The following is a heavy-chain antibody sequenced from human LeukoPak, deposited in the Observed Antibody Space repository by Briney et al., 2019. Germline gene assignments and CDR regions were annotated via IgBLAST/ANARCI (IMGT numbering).Heavy chain of an antibody. D-gene: IGHD1-14*01. Sequence: GGSLRLSCAASGFTFDDYGMSWVRQAPGKGLEWVSGINWNGGSTGYADSVKGRFTISRDNAKNSLYLQMNSLRAEDTALYHCARDHHGSIPYWYFDLWGRGTLVTVSS. CDR1: GFTFDDYG. V-gene: IGHV3-20*01. J-gene: IGHJ2*01. CDR2: INWNGGST. CDR3: ARDHHGSIPYWYFDL.